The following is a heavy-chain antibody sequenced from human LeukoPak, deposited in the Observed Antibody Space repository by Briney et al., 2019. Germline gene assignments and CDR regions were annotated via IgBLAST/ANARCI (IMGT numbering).Heavy chain of an antibody. CDR2: INSDGSST. V-gene: IGHV3-74*01. D-gene: IGHD5-24*01. Sequence: PGGSLRLSCAASGFTFSSYWMHWVRQAPGKGLVWVSRINSDGSSTSYADSVKGRFTISRDNAKNSLYLQMNSLRAEDTAVYYCARDRTRRDGYKCHDYWGQGTLVTVSS. CDR1: GFTFSSYW. CDR3: ARDRTRRDGYKCHDY. J-gene: IGHJ4*02.